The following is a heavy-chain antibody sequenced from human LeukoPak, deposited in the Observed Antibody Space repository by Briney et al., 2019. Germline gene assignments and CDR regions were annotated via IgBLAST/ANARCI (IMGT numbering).Heavy chain of an antibody. D-gene: IGHD3-10*01. CDR1: GGSFSGYY. V-gene: IGHV4-34*01. CDR3: ARSPVGSSALGY. CDR2: INHSGST. J-gene: IGHJ4*02. Sequence: SETLSLTCAVYGGSFSGYYRSWIRQSPGKGLEWIGEINHSGSTNYNPSLKSRVTISVDTSKNQFSLKLSSVTAADTAVYYCARSPVGSSALGYWGQGTRSPSPQ.